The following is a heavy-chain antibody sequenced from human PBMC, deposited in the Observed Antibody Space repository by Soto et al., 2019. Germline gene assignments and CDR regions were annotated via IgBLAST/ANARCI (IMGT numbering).Heavy chain of an antibody. V-gene: IGHV4-34*01. Sequence: QVQLQQWGAGPLKPSETLSLTCAVYGGSFSGYYWSWIRQPPGKGLEWIGEINHSGSTNYNPSLKSRVTISVDTSKNQFSLKLSSVTAADTAVYYCARVYCSGGSCFYYYYYGMDVWGQGTTVTVSS. CDR2: INHSGST. D-gene: IGHD2-15*01. CDR1: GGSFSGYY. CDR3: ARVYCSGGSCFYYYYYGMDV. J-gene: IGHJ6*02.